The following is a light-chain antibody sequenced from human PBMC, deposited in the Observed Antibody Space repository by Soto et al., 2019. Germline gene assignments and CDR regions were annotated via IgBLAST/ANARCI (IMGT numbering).Light chain of an antibody. Sequence: ERVMTQSPVTLSVSPGESVTLSCRASQTVGTNLAWYQQKPGQAPRLLIYGASTRATGIPARFSGSGSGTEFTLTISSLQPEDFATYYCQHYNSYSEAFGQGTKVDIK. CDR3: QHYNSYSEA. J-gene: IGKJ1*01. CDR2: GAS. V-gene: IGKV3-15*01. CDR1: QTVGTN.